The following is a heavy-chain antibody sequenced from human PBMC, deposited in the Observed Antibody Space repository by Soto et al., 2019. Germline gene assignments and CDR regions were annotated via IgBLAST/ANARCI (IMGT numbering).Heavy chain of an antibody. J-gene: IGHJ4*02. V-gene: IGHV4-39*01. CDR2: IYYSGST. D-gene: IGHD6-19*01. Sequence: SETLSLTCTVSGGSISSSSYYWGWIRQPPGKGLEWIGSIYYSGSTYYNPSLKSRVTISVDTSKNQFSLKLSSVTAADTAVYYCARRGYDSSGWYIDYWGQGTLVTVPQ. CDR1: GGSISSSSYY. CDR3: ARRGYDSSGWYIDY.